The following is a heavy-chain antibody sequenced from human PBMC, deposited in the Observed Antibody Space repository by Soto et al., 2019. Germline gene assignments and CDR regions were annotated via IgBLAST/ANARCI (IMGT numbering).Heavy chain of an antibody. Sequence: PSETLSLTCTVSGGPISSYYWTWIRQPPGKGLEWIGYVFYTGSTDYNPSLKSRVTISVDTSKNQFSLKLSSVTAADTAVYYCARAFGSTMPLLLWGPGTLVTVSS. CDR1: GGPISSYY. D-gene: IGHD2-2*01. V-gene: IGHV4-59*01. CDR3: ARAFGSTMPLLL. CDR2: VFYTGST. J-gene: IGHJ1*01.